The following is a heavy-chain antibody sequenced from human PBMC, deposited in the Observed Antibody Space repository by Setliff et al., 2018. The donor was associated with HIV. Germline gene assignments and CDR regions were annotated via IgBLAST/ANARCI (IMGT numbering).Heavy chain of an antibody. CDR2: ILTFLGMG. D-gene: IGHD3-10*01. CDR1: GGSFRTSV. J-gene: IGHJ6*02. CDR3: GAGQHSYSYLGYYYSGVDV. Sequence: SVKSSCETSGGSFRTSVISWVRQAPGQELEWVGGILTFLGMGDFAQKFQGRVTITADESTSIAYMELSSLRSDDTAIYYCGAGQHSYSYLGYYYSGVDVWGQGTTVTVSS. V-gene: IGHV1-69*10.